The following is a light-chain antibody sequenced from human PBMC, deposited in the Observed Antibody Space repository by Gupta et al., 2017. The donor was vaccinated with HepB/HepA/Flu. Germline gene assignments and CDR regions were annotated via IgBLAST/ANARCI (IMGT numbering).Light chain of an antibody. Sequence: QAVLTQPSSLSASPGASVSLTCTLRSGLNVGPYWIYWYQQKSGSPPRFLLRYKSDSHRDSGVPSRFSASKDASANAGILVISGLQSEDEADYYCLIWHANTVIFGGGTKLTVL. J-gene: IGLJ2*01. CDR1: SGLNVGPYW. CDR2: YKSDSH. V-gene: IGLV5-45*02. CDR3: LIWHANTVI.